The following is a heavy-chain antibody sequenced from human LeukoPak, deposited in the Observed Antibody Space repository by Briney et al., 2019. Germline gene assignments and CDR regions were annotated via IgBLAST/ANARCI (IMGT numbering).Heavy chain of an antibody. V-gene: IGHV3-21*01. CDR3: ARDPYYYDSSGYYQEGYY. J-gene: IGHJ4*02. Sequence: GGSLRLSCAASGFTFSSYSMNWVRQAPGKGLEWVSSISSSSSYIYYADSVKGRFTISRDNAKNSLYLQMNSLRAEDTAVYYCARDPYYYDSSGYYQEGYYWGQGTLVTVSS. CDR2: ISSSSSYI. D-gene: IGHD3-22*01. CDR1: GFTFSSYS.